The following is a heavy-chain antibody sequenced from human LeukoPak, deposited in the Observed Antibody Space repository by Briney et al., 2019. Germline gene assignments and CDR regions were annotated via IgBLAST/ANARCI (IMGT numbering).Heavy chain of an antibody. CDR3: ARDMTDWWFDP. CDR1: GGSISSGDYY. J-gene: IGHJ5*02. V-gene: IGHV4-30-4*01. Sequence: SETLSLTCTVSGGSISSGDYYWSWIRQPPGKGLEWIGYIYYSGSTHYTPSLKSRVTISVDTSKNQFSLKLSSVTAADTAVYYCARDMTDWWFDPWGQGTLVTVSS. D-gene: IGHD3-9*01. CDR2: IYYSGST.